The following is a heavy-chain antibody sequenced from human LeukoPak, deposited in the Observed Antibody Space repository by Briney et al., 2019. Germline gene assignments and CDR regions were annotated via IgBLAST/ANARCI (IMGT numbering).Heavy chain of an antibody. J-gene: IGHJ6*03. Sequence: KPSETLSLTCTVSGGSISSYYWSWIRQPAGKGLEWIGRIYTSGSTNYNPSLKSRVTMSVDTSKNQFSLKLSSVTAADTAVYYCAREARYHIAAAEKRRGADGYYYYYYMDVWGKGTTVTVSS. CDR1: GGSISSYY. D-gene: IGHD6-13*01. CDR3: AREARYHIAAAEKRRGADGYYYYYYMDV. V-gene: IGHV4-4*07. CDR2: IYTSGST.